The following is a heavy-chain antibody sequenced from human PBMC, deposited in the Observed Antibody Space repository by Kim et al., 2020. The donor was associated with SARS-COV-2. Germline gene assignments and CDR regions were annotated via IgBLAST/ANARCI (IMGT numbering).Heavy chain of an antibody. CDR3: ATLRNYQYGLDV. D-gene: IGHD3-16*01. CDR2: FDPDEGEI. Sequence: ASVKVSCKVSEYSLSDLSMHWVRQAPGKGLEWMGGFDPDEGEIIYAQKFQDRVMMTEDSSTDTAYMELRSLRSEDTAVYYCATLRNYQYGLDVWGQGTTVTVSS. V-gene: IGHV1-24*01. CDR1: EYSLSDLS. J-gene: IGHJ6*02.